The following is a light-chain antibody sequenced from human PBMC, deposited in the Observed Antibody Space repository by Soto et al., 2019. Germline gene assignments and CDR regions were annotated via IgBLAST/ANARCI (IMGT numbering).Light chain of an antibody. V-gene: IGKV3-20*01. J-gene: IGKJ2*01. CDR2: SAS. CDR1: KSVSSSY. CDR3: QQFDSSSYT. Sequence: EIVVTQSPGALSLSPGDKATLSCRASKSVSSSYLAWYQQKPGQAPRLLIYSASSRATGIPDRFSGSGSGTDFTLTISRLEPEDFAVYYCQQFDSSSYTFGQGTKLEIK.